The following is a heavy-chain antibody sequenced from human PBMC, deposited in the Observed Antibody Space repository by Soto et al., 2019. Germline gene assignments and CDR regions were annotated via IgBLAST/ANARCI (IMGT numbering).Heavy chain of an antibody. V-gene: IGHV4-59*01. J-gene: IGHJ5*02. CDR3: ARGWETYDSGTYLFDP. CDR2: IYSSGST. CDR1: GGSIGNYY. D-gene: IGHD3-10*01. Sequence: QVQLQESGPGLVRPSETLSLTCTVSGGSIGNYYWSWIRQPPGKGLEWIGYIYSSGSTNYNPSLESRFTISADTSKKQFSLNLRSVTAADTAVYYCARGWETYDSGTYLFDPWGQGTLVTVSS.